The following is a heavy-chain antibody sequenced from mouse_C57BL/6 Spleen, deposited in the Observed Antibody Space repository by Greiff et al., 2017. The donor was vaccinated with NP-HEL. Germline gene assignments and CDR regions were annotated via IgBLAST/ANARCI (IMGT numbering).Heavy chain of an antibody. CDR1: GYSFTGYY. CDR3: ARGSTKDY. CDR2: INPSTGGT. Sequence: EVKLQQSGPELVKPGASVKISCKASGYSFTGYYMNWVKQSPEKSLEWIGEINPSTGGTTYNQKFKAKATLTVDKSSSTAYMQLKSLTSEDSAVYYCARGSTKDYWGQGTSVTVSS. J-gene: IGHJ4*01. V-gene: IGHV1-42*01.